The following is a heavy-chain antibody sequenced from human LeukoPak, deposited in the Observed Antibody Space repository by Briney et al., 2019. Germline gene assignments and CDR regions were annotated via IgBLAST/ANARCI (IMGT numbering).Heavy chain of an antibody. CDR3: ARVPTPRDGYNLDY. J-gene: IGHJ4*02. CDR2: ISYDENNR. V-gene: IGHV3-30*03. D-gene: IGHD5-24*01. CDR1: GFTFTSYG. Sequence: GGSLRLSCAASGFTFTSYGMHWVRQAPGKGLEWVAAISYDENNRNYADSVKGRFTISRDNSKNTVYLQMNSLRADDTAVYYCARVPTPRDGYNLDYWGQGTLVTVSS.